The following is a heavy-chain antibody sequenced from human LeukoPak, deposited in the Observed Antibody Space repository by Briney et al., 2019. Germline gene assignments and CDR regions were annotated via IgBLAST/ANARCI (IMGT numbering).Heavy chain of an antibody. V-gene: IGHV4-59*01. J-gene: IGHJ4*02. CDR3: ARDSGSYRFDS. CDR1: GGSISSYY. D-gene: IGHD1-26*01. CDR2: IYYSGNT. Sequence: SETLSLTCTVSGGSISSYYWSWIRQPPGKGLEWIGYIYYSGNTNYNPSLGSRVTISVDTSKNQLSLKLSSVTAADTAVYYCARDSGSYRFDSWGQGTLVTVSS.